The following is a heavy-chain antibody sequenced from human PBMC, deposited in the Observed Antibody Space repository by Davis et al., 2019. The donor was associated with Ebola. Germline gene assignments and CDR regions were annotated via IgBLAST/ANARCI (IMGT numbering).Heavy chain of an antibody. V-gene: IGHV2-70*11. CDR3: ARIRRSWDSWEQELDY. CDR1: GFSLSTSGMC. J-gene: IGHJ4*02. Sequence: SGPTLVKPTQTLTLTCTFSGFSLSTSGMCVSWIRQPPGKALEWLARIDWDDDKYYSTSLKTRLTISKDTSKNQVVLTMTNMDPVDTATYYCARIRRSWDSWEQELDYWGQGTLVTVSS. D-gene: IGHD1-1*01. CDR2: IDWDDDK.